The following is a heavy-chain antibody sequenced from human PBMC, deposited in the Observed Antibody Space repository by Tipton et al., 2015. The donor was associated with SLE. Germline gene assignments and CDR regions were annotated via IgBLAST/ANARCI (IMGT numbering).Heavy chain of an antibody. J-gene: IGHJ4*02. CDR3: ARDLDGYNYGDY. V-gene: IGHV4-39*07. D-gene: IGHD5-24*01. CDR2: IYYSGST. CDR1: GGSISSSTNY. Sequence: TLSLTCTVSGGSISSSTNYWGWIRQPPGKGLEWIGSIYYSGSTYYNPSLKSRVTISVDTSENQFSLKLSSVTAADTAVYYCARDLDGYNYGDYWGQGTLVTVSS.